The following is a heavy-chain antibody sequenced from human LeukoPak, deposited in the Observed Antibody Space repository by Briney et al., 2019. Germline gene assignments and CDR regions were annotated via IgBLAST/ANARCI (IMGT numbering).Heavy chain of an antibody. CDR2: IYYSGST. Sequence: PSETLSLTCTVSGGSISSYYWSWIRQPPGKGLEWMGYIYYSGSTNYNPSLKSRVTISVDTSKNQFSLKLSSVTAADTAVYYCARYCSSTSCYALAVAGGWYFDLWGRGTLVTVSS. CDR3: ARYCSSTSCYALAVAGGWYFDL. CDR1: GGSISSYY. D-gene: IGHD2-2*01. J-gene: IGHJ2*01. V-gene: IGHV4-59*01.